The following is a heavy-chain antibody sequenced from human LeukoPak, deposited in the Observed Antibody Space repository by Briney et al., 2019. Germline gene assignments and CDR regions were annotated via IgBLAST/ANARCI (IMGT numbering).Heavy chain of an antibody. CDR1: GYTFTGYY. V-gene: IGHV1-2*02. D-gene: IGHD2-2*02. J-gene: IGHJ6*03. CDR3: ARELPERYRSSTSCYMGPRYYYMDV. Sequence: ASVKVSCKASGYTFTGYYMHWVRQAPGQGLEWMGWINPNSGGTNYAQKFQGRVTMTRDTSISTAYMELSRLRSDDTAVYYCARELPERYRSSTSCYMGPRYYYMDVWGKGTTVTVSS. CDR2: INPNSGGT.